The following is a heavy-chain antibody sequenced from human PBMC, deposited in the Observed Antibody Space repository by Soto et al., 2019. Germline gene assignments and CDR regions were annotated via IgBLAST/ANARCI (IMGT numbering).Heavy chain of an antibody. Sequence: EVQVVESGGGLVQAGGSLRLSCAASGFTFSYSSMNWVRQAPGKGLEWVSYISSGSTTTYYADSVKGRFTISRDDAKNSLYLQMNSLREEDTAVYYCASSCDFWGQGTLVTVSS. V-gene: IGHV3-48*02. CDR3: ASSCDF. CDR1: GFTFSYSS. CDR2: ISSGSTTT. J-gene: IGHJ4*02.